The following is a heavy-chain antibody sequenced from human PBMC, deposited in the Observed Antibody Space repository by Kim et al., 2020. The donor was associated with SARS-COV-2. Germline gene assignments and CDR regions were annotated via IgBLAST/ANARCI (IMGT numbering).Heavy chain of an antibody. J-gene: IGHJ6*02. Sequence: SETLSLTCAVYGGSFSGYYWSWIRQPPGKGLEWIGEINHSGSTNYNPSLKSRVTISVDTSKNQFSLKLSSVTAADTAVYYCARDAGGVVVPAVTSATLYGMDVWGQGTTVTVSS. CDR2: INHSGST. D-gene: IGHD2-2*01. CDR3: ARDAGGVVVPAVTSATLYGMDV. V-gene: IGHV4-34*01. CDR1: GGSFSGYY.